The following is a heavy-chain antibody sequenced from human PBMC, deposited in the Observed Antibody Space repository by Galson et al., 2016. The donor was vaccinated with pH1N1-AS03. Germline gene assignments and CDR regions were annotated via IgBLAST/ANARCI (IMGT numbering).Heavy chain of an antibody. Sequence: SLRLSCAASGFTFNSYAVHWVRQAPGKGLEWVAVIASDGRYKFYADSVKGRFSISRDNAKNTVSLQMNSLSTEDTASYSCAREDNAFDIWGQGTMVTVSS. V-gene: IGHV3-30*04. CDR2: IASDGRYK. J-gene: IGHJ3*02. CDR3: AREDNAFDI. CDR1: GFTFNSYA.